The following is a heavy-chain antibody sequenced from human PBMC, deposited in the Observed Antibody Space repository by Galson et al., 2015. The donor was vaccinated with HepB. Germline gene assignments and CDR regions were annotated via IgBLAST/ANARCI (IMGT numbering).Heavy chain of an antibody. CDR3: ARLLRYFDWWGLAFDP. CDR1: GGSISSGSYY. CDR2: IYYSGTT. Sequence: LSLTCTVSGGSISSGSYYWGWIRQPPGKGLEWIGSIYYSGTTYYNPSLKSRVTISVDTSKNQFSLKLSSVTAADTAVYYCARLLRYFDWWGLAFDPWGRGTLVTVSS. J-gene: IGHJ2*01. D-gene: IGHD3-9*01. V-gene: IGHV4-39*01.